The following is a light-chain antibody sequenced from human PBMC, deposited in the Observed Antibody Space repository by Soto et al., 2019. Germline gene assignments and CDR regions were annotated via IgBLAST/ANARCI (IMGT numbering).Light chain of an antibody. Sequence: QSALTQPASVSGSPGQSITISCAGTSSDIGGYNYVSWYQQHPGKAPKVMIYEVSNRPSGVSNRFSGSKSGNTASLTISGLPAEDDADYYCSSYTSSSTLYVFGTGTKLTVL. J-gene: IGLJ1*01. CDR2: EVS. V-gene: IGLV2-14*01. CDR3: SSYTSSSTLYV. CDR1: SSDIGGYNY.